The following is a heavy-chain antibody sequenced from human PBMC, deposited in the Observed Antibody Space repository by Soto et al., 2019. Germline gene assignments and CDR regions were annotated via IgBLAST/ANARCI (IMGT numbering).Heavy chain of an antibody. V-gene: IGHV3-7*03. CDR1: GFTFSSYW. CDR3: ARVSSGWDDYYYYGMDV. Sequence: PGGSLRLSCAASGFTFSSYWMSWVRQAPGKGLEWVANIKQDGSEKYYVDSVKGRFTISRDNAKNSLYLQMNSLRAEDTAVYYCARVSSGWDDYYYYGMDVWRQGTTVTVSS. D-gene: IGHD6-19*01. J-gene: IGHJ6*02. CDR2: IKQDGSEK.